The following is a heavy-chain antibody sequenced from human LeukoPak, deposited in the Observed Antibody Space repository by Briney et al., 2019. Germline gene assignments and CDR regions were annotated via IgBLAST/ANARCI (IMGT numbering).Heavy chain of an antibody. CDR2: IIPIYATT. CDR1: GGTFSNYA. CDR3: ATKVHGLRLELRALDS. V-gene: IGHV1-69*05. J-gene: IGHJ4*02. D-gene: IGHD1-7*01. Sequence: ASVKVSCKASGGTFSNYAISWVRQAPGQGLEWVGGIIPIYATTNYAQKLWGRVTITTDASTTTAYMELSSLGSEDTAVYCCATKVHGLRLELRALDSWGQGTLVTVSS.